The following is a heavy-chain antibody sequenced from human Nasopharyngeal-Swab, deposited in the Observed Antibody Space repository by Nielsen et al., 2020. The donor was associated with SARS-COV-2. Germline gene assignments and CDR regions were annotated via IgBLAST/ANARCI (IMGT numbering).Heavy chain of an antibody. V-gene: IGHV3-11*06. CDR1: GFTFSDYY. CDR3: ARLRSSSFGDLEYFDY. D-gene: IGHD6-6*01. Sequence: GESLKISCAASGFTFSDYYMSWIRQAPGKGLEWVSYISSGSSYTNYADSLKGRFTISRDNAKNSLYLQMNSLRAEDTAVYYCARLRSSSFGDLEYFDYWGQGTLVTVSS. J-gene: IGHJ4*02. CDR2: ISSGSSYT.